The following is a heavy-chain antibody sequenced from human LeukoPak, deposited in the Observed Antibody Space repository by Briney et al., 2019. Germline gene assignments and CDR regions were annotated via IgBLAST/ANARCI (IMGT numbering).Heavy chain of an antibody. V-gene: IGHV4-59*12. D-gene: IGHD5-18*01. CDR1: GGSISSYY. Sequence: SETLSLTCTVSGGSISSYYWSWIRQPPGKGLEWIGYIYYSGSTNYNPSLKSRVTISVDKSKNQFSLKLSSVAAADTAVYYCARVSAMAFYGMDVWGQGTTVTVSS. CDR2: IYYSGST. CDR3: ARVSAMAFYGMDV. J-gene: IGHJ6*02.